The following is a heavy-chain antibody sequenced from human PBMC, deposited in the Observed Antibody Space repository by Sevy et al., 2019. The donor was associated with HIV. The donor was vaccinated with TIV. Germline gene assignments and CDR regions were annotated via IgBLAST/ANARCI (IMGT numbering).Heavy chain of an antibody. D-gene: IGHD6-6*01. CDR2: ISSSSSTI. Sequence: GGSLRLSCAASGFTFSSYSMNWVRQAPGKGLEWVSYISSSSSTIYYADSVKGRFTISRDNAKNSLYLQMNSLRAEDTAVYYCAREDLDSSSPRAFYFDYWGQRTLVTVSS. CDR1: GFTFSSYS. CDR3: AREDLDSSSPRAFYFDY. J-gene: IGHJ4*02. V-gene: IGHV3-48*01.